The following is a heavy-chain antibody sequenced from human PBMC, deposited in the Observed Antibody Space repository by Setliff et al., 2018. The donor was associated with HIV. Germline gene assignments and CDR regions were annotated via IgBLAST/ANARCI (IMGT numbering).Heavy chain of an antibody. V-gene: IGHV4-31*03. CDR3: ARVPNWGSAPFAYDV. Sequence: LPLTCTVSGASISSGGYYWNWIRQLPGKGLEWIGYILDSGSTCYNPSLRGRLSMSIDTSANQFSVELTSVTAADTALYFCARVPNWGSAPFAYDVWGLGTMVTVSS. D-gene: IGHD7-27*01. J-gene: IGHJ3*01. CDR2: ILDSGST. CDR1: GASISSGGYY.